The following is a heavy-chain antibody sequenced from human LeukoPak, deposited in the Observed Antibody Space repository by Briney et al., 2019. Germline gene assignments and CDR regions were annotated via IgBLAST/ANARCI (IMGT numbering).Heavy chain of an antibody. V-gene: IGHV4-34*01. CDR1: GGSFRGHY. CDR3: ARGSASGIYPIDY. D-gene: IGHD5-12*01. CDR2: INHGGST. Sequence: SETLSLTCAVYGGSFRGHYWIWIRQSPGKGLEWIGEINHGGSTNYNPSLKSRVTISIDTSKNQVFLKLSSVTAADTAVYYCARGSASGIYPIDYWGQGTLVTVSS. J-gene: IGHJ4*02.